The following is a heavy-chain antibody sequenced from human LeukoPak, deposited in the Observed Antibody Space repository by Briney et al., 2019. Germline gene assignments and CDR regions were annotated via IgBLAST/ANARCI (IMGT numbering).Heavy chain of an antibody. CDR1: GFTFSSYG. D-gene: IGHD1-26*01. CDR3: ARDRGSYWDGGNDY. CDR2: IWYDGSNK. V-gene: IGHV3-33*01. Sequence: GGSLRLSCAASGFTFSSYGMHWVRQAPGKGLEWAAVIWYDGSNKYYADSVKGRFTISRDNSKNTLYLQMNSLRAEDTAVYYCARDRGSYWDGGNDYWGQGTLVTVSS. J-gene: IGHJ4*02.